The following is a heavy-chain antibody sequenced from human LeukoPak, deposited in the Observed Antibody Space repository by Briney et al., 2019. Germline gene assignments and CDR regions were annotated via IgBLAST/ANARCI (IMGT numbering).Heavy chain of an antibody. V-gene: IGHV3-53*01. CDR2: IYNGGSK. CDR1: GFTFSSNY. Sequence: GGSLRLSCAASGFTFSSNYMSWVRQAPGKGLEWVSVIYNGGSKYYADSVKGRFTISRDNSKNTLYLQMNSLRAEDTAVYYCARGQGRYFDWSGDPLYYYYGMDVWGQGTTVTVSS. CDR3: ARGQGRYFDWSGDPLYYYYGMDV. J-gene: IGHJ6*02. D-gene: IGHD3-9*01.